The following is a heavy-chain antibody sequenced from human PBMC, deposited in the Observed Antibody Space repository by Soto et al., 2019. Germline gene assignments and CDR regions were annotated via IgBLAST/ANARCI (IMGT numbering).Heavy chain of an antibody. CDR1: GFTFSSYA. CDR3: AKDGGTDYYYYMDV. CDR2: VSGGGSYT. D-gene: IGHD1-26*01. Sequence: GGSLRLSCAASGFTFSSYAMSWVRQAPGKGLEWVSAVSGGGSYTYYADSVKGRFTISRDNSKNTLYLQMNSLGAEDTAVYYCAKDGGTDYYYYMDVWGKGTTVTVSS. V-gene: IGHV3-23*01. J-gene: IGHJ6*03.